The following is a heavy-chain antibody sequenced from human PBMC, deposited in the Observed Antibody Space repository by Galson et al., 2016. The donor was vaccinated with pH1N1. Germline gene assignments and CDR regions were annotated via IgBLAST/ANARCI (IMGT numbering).Heavy chain of an antibody. CDR1: GFSFSNFG. D-gene: IGHD6-25*01. Sequence: SLRLSCAASGFSFSNFGMSWVRQAPGKGLEWVANINQDGSQTYFVDSVKGRFTISRDNAKNSVYLQMDSLRVEDTAVYFCARAVAAADSLWGQGTLVTVSS. J-gene: IGHJ4*02. CDR3: ARAVAAADSL. V-gene: IGHV3-7*01. CDR2: INQDGSQT.